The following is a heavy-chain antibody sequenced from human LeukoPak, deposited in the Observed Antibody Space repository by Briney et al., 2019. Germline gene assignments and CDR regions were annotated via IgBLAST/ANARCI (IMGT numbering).Heavy chain of an antibody. J-gene: IGHJ4*02. CDR2: INHSGST. Sequence: SETLSLTCAVYGGSFSGYYWSWIRQPPGKGLEWIGEINHSGSTNYNPSLKSRVTISVDTSKNQFSLKLSSMTAADTAVYYCARDLHYGDPDSAFDYWGQGTLVTVSS. V-gene: IGHV4-34*01. CDR1: GGSFSGYY. CDR3: ARDLHYGDPDSAFDY. D-gene: IGHD4-17*01.